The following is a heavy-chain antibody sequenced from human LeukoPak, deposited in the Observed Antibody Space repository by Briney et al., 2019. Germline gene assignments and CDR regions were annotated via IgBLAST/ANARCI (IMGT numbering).Heavy chain of an antibody. D-gene: IGHD2-15*01. Sequence: PGGSLRLSCAASGFTFSSYWMSWVRQAPGKGLEWVANIKQDGSEKYYVDSVKGRFTISRDNADNSLFLQMDSLRAEDTAVYYCARVYCSGGACNRYFFDFWGQGTLVTVSS. CDR3: ARVYCSGGACNRYFFDF. V-gene: IGHV3-7*04. J-gene: IGHJ4*02. CDR1: GFTFSSYW. CDR2: IKQDGSEK.